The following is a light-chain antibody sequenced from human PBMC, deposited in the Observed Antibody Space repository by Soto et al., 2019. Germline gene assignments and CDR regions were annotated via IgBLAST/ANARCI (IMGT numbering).Light chain of an antibody. J-gene: IGKJ1*01. CDR3: QHYNNWPPWT. CDR1: QSVSIN. CDR2: GAS. Sequence: EIVMTQSPATLSVSPGERATLSCRASQSVSINLASYQQKPGQAPRLLIYGASTRATGIPARFSGSGSGTEFTLTISSLQSEDFAVYYCQHYNNWPPWTFGQGTTVEI. V-gene: IGKV3-15*01.